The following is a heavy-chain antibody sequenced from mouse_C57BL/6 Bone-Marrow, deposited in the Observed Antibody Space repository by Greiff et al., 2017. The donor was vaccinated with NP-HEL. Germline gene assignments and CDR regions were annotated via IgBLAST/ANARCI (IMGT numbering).Heavy chain of an antibody. D-gene: IGHD1-1*01. CDR1: GFTFSDYG. J-gene: IGHJ4*01. CDR3: ATFTTVVAPYAMDY. V-gene: IGHV5-15*01. Sequence: EVMLVESGGGLVQPGGSLKLSCAASGFTFSDYGMAWVRQAPRKGPEWVAFISNLAYSIYYADTVTGRFTISRENAKNTLYLEMSSLRSEDTAMYYCATFTTVVAPYAMDYWGQGTSVTVSS. CDR2: ISNLAYSI.